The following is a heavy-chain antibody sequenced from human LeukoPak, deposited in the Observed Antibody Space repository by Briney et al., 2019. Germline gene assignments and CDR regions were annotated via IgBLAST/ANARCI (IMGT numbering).Heavy chain of an antibody. Sequence: GSLRLSCATSGFTFSTYSMAWVRQAPGKGLEWVSSISSSGTYMYYADSVKGRFTNSRDNAKNSLSLQMNSLRAEDTAVYYCARRQPGDSSSWYYFDYWGQGTLVTVSS. J-gene: IGHJ4*02. CDR3: ARRQPGDSSSWYYFDY. CDR1: GFTFSTYS. D-gene: IGHD6-13*01. CDR2: ISSSGTYM. V-gene: IGHV3-21*01.